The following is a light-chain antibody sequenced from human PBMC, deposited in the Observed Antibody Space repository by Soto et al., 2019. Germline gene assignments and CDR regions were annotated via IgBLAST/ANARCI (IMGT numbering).Light chain of an antibody. CDR2: AAS. CDR3: QQLNSYPT. Sequence: DIQLTQSPSFLSASVGDRVTITCRASQGISSYLAWYQQKPGKAPKLLIYAASTLQSGVPSRFSGSGSGTEFTLTISSLQPEDFATYYCQQLNSYPTFGQGTRLVIK. V-gene: IGKV1-9*01. J-gene: IGKJ5*01. CDR1: QGISSY.